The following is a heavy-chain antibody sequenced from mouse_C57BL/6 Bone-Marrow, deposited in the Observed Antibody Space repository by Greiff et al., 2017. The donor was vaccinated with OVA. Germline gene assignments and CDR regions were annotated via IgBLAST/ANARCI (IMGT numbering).Heavy chain of an antibody. CDR1: GYTFTSYW. J-gene: IGHJ4*01. CDR2: IDPSDSET. Sequence: QVQLKQPGAELVRPGSSVKLSCKASGYTFTSYWMHWVKQRPIQGLEWIGNIDPSDSETHYNQKFKDKATLTVDKSSSTAYLQLSSLTSEDTAVYYCARWLLRAMDYWGQGTSVTVSS. CDR3: ARWLLRAMDY. D-gene: IGHD2-3*01. V-gene: IGHV1-52*01.